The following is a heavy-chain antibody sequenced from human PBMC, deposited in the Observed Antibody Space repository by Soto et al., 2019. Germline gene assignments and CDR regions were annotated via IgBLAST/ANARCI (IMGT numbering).Heavy chain of an antibody. D-gene: IGHD3-10*02. CDR1: GFIFSNNG. V-gene: IGHV3-30*02. CDR3: TIVRVSDSALDH. J-gene: IGHJ1*01. Sequence: GGSLRLSCVVSGFIFSNNGMYWVRQTPGKGLEWVGFMSYDGSDTFYADSVKGRFTISRDNSKNTLFLHMSNLRAEDTAMYYCTIVRVSDSALDHWGQGTLVTVSS. CDR2: MSYDGSDT.